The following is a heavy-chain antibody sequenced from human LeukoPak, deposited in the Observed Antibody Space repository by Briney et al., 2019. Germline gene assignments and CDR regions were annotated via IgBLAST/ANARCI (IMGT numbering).Heavy chain of an antibody. J-gene: IGHJ4*02. D-gene: IGHD4-23*01. CDR1: DEVITSNNW. Sequence: PSETLSLTCTVSDEVITSNNWWSWVRQSPGKGLEWIGEIFHSGTTRYKASLESRVTMLLDKSKNQFSLKLSSVTAADTAVYYCARDHYGGNRRLAIDYWGQGTLVTVSS. CDR2: IFHSGTT. CDR3: ARDHYGGNRRLAIDY. V-gene: IGHV4-4*02.